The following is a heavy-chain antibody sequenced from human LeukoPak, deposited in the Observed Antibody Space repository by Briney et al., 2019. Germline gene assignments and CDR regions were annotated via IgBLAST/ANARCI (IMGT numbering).Heavy chain of an antibody. V-gene: IGHV4-39*07. CDR2: IFDSGST. CDR3: ARAPHDYVWGSYRSDYYYYMDV. CDR1: GGSISSSTSY. D-gene: IGHD3-16*02. J-gene: IGHJ6*03. Sequence: SETLSLTCTVSGGSISSSTSYWGWVRQAPGKGLEWIGSIFDSGSTYHNPSLKSRVSISGDTSKNQFFLKLNSVTAADTAVYYCARAPHDYVWGSYRSDYYYYMDVWGKGTTVTVSS.